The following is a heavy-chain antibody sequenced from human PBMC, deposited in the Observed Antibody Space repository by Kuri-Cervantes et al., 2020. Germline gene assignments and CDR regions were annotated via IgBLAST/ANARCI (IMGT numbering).Heavy chain of an antibody. CDR3: ARKLDY. J-gene: IGHJ4*02. V-gene: IGHV3-7*03. D-gene: IGHD4-23*01. CDR1: GFSVNTYW. Sequence: GESLKISCVASGFSVNTYWMSWVRHIPGKGLEWVANINQVGSEEIYVDSVKGRFIISRDNAKNSVFLQMDSLKGEDTAVYYCARKLDYWGQGTLVTVSS. CDR2: INQVGSEE.